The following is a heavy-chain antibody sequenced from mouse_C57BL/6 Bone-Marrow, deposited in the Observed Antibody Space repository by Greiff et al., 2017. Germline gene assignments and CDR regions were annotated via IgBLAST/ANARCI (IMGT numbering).Heavy chain of an antibody. Sequence: VQLRQPGAELVKPGASVKMSCKASGYTFTSYWITWVKQRPGQGLEWIGDIYPGSGSTNYNEKFKSKATLTVDTSSSTAYMQLSSLTSEDSAVYYCARGYYYYAMDYWGQGTSVTVSS. CDR3: ARGYYYYAMDY. CDR2: IYPGSGST. J-gene: IGHJ4*01. CDR1: GYTFTSYW. D-gene: IGHD3-1*01. V-gene: IGHV1-55*01.